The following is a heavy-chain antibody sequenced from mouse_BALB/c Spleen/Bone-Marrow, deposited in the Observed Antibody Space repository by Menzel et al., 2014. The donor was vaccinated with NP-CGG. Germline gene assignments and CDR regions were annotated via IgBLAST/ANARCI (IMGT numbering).Heavy chain of an antibody. J-gene: IGHJ4*01. CDR3: ARGSYYEGAMDY. D-gene: IGHD1-1*01. CDR2: IWAGGST. V-gene: IGHV2-9*02. Sequence: VKLVESGPGLVAPSQSLSITCTVSGFSLXSYGVHWVRQPPGEVLEWLGVIWAGGSTNYNSALMSRLSISKDNSKSQVFLKMNSLQTDDTAMYYCARGSYYEGAMDYWGQGTSVTVSS. CDR1: GFSLXSYG.